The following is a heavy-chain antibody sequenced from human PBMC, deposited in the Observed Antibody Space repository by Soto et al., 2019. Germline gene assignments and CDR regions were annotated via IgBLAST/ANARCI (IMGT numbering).Heavy chain of an antibody. Sequence: SVKVSFKASGGTFSSYAISWVRQAPGQGLEWMGGIIPIFGTANYAQKFQGRFTISRDNSKNTLYLQVNSLRAEDTALYFCAREVSCSGGSCYRGNFDYWGPGTLVTVSS. V-gene: IGHV1-69*05. D-gene: IGHD2-15*01. CDR3: AREVSCSGGSCYRGNFDY. CDR1: GGTFSSYA. J-gene: IGHJ4*02. CDR2: IIPIFGTA.